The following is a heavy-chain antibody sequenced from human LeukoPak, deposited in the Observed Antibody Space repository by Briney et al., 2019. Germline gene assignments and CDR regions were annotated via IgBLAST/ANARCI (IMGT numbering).Heavy chain of an antibody. J-gene: IGHJ4*02. V-gene: IGHV4-34*01. Sequence: PSETLSLTCAVYGGSFSGYYWSWIRQPPGKGLEWIGEINHSGSTNYNPSLKSRVTISVDTSKNQFSLKLSSVTAADTAVYYCARDSIYYYDSSGYKYWGQGTLVTVSS. CDR3: ARDSIYYYDSSGYKY. CDR2: INHSGST. CDR1: GGSFSGYY. D-gene: IGHD3-22*01.